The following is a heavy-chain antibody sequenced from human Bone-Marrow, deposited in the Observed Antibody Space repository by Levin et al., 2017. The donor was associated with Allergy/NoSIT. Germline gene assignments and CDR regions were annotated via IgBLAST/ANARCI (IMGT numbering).Heavy chain of an antibody. Sequence: RSSETLSLTCTVSGGSINSYYWSWIRQPPGKGLEWIGYMYYSETKYNPSLKSRVTISVDTSKNQFSLKLSSVTAADTAVYYCARCGVRSHNLYYFYYMDVWGRGTTVTVSS. CDR2: MYYSET. J-gene: IGHJ6*03. CDR1: GGSINSYY. V-gene: IGHV4-59*01. D-gene: IGHD3-10*01. CDR3: ARCGVRSHNLYYFYYMDV.